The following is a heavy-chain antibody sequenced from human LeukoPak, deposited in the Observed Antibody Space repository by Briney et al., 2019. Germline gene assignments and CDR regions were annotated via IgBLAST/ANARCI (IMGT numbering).Heavy chain of an antibody. CDR2: IYHSGST. J-gene: IGHJ6*02. CDR3: ARATGEDYGDYGMDV. D-gene: IGHD4-17*01. Sequence: SGTLSLTCAVSGGSISSSNWWSWVRQPPGKGLEWIGEIYHSGSTNYNPSLKSRVTISVDKSKNQFSLKLSSVTAADTAVYYCARATGEDYGDYGMDVWGQGTTVTVSS. V-gene: IGHV4-4*02. CDR1: GGSISSSNW.